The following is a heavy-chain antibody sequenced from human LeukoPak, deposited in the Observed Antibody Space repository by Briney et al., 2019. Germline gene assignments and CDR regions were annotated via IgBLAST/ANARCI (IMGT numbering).Heavy chain of an antibody. J-gene: IGHJ3*02. CDR2: ITAYNGNT. D-gene: IGHD4-17*01. V-gene: IGHV1-18*01. Sequence: ASVCVSCTASGYTFTSYGISWVRQAPGQGLEWMGWITAYNGNTNYAQKFQGRVTITADKSTSTAYMELSSLRSEDTAVYYCASPSINTVTTTTDAFDIWGQGTMVTVSS. CDR3: ASPSINTVTTTTDAFDI. CDR1: GYTFTSYG.